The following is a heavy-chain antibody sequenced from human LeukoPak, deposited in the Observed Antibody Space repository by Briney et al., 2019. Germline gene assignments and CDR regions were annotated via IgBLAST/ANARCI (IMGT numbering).Heavy chain of an antibody. CDR3: ASDYKVVVAATYAFDI. Sequence: GRSLRLSCAASGFTFSSYSMNWVRQAPGKGLEWVSSISSSSSYIYYADSVKGRFTISRDNAKNSLYLQMNSLRAEDTAVYYCASDYKVVVAATYAFDIWGQGTMVTVSS. CDR1: GFTFSSYS. V-gene: IGHV3-21*01. D-gene: IGHD2-15*01. J-gene: IGHJ3*02. CDR2: ISSSSSYI.